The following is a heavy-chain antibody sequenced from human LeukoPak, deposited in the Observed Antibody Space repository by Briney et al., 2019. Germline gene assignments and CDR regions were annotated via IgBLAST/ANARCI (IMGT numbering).Heavy chain of an antibody. CDR1: GGSISSYY. V-gene: IGHV4-59*12. D-gene: IGHD3-22*01. J-gene: IGHJ3*02. CDR3: ATKMTYYYDSSGLSGAFDI. CDR2: IYYSGST. Sequence: SETLSLTCTVSGGSISSYYWSWIRQPPGKGLEWIGYIYYSGSTNYNPSLKSRVTISVDTSKNQFSLKLSSVTAADTAVYYCATKMTYYYDSSGLSGAFDIWGQGTMVTVSS.